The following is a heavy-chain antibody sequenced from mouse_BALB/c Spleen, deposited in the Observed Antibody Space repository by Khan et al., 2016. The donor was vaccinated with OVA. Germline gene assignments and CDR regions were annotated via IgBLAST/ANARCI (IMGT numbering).Heavy chain of an antibody. CDR2: INYSGNT. V-gene: IGHV3-2*02. CDR1: GYSITSEYA. CDR3: ARKDYYDYDPFPY. D-gene: IGHD2-4*01. J-gene: IGHJ3*01. Sequence: EVQRQEEGPGLVKPSQSLSLTCTVTGYSITSEYAWNWIRQFPGNKLEWMGYINYSGNTRFNPSLKSRASITRDPSKNQFFLQLNSVTTEDPATYYCARKDYYDYDPFPYWGKGTLVTVAA.